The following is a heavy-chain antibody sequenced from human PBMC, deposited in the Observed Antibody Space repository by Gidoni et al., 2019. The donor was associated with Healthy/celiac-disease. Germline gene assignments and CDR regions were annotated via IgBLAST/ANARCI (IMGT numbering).Heavy chain of an antibody. CDR3: AREGGDYGNWFDP. Sequence: QVQLQQWGAGLLKPSETLSLTCAVYGGSFSGYYWSWIRQPPGKGLEWIGEINHSGSTNYNPSLKSRVTISVDTSKNQFSLKLSSVTAADTAVYYCAREGGDYGNWFDPWGQGTLVTVSS. J-gene: IGHJ5*02. CDR2: INHSGST. V-gene: IGHV4-34*01. CDR1: GGSFSGYY. D-gene: IGHD4-17*01.